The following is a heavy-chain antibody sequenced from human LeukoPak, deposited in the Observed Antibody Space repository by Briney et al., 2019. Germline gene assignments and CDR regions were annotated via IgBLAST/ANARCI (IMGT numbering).Heavy chain of an antibody. CDR3: ARAPYCGGDCYFPDY. V-gene: IGHV1-69*04. D-gene: IGHD2-21*02. Sequence: SVKVSCKASGGTFSSYAISWVRQAPGQGVERMGRIIPILGIANYAQKFQGRVTITADKSTSTAYMELSSLRSEDTAVYYCARAPYCGGDCYFPDYWGQGTLVTVSS. CDR1: GGTFSSYA. CDR2: IIPILGIA. J-gene: IGHJ4*02.